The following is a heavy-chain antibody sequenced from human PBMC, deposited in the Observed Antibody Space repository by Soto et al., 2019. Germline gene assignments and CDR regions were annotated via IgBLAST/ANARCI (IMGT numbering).Heavy chain of an antibody. J-gene: IGHJ6*03. D-gene: IGHD3-22*01. CDR1: GFTFSSYS. Sequence: GGSLRLSCAASGFTFSSYSMNWVRQAPGKGLEWVSSISSSSSYIYYADSVKGRFTISRDNAKNSLYLQMNSLRAEDTAVYYCARDQPISGHSPYGYYYYMDVWGKGTTVTVSS. V-gene: IGHV3-21*01. CDR2: ISSSSSYI. CDR3: ARDQPISGHSPYGYYYYMDV.